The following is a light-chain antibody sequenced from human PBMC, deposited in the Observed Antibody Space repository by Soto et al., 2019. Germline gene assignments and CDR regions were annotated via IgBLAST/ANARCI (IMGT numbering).Light chain of an antibody. CDR2: LGS. Sequence: EIVVTQSPLSLPVTPGEPASISCKSSQSLLHSNGNTYLDWYLQKPGQSPQLLIYLGSNRASGVPERFSGSGSGTDFTLNISRVEAEDVGVYYCEQALHARTFGQGTKVEIK. CDR1: QSLLHSNGNTY. CDR3: EQALHART. J-gene: IGKJ1*01. V-gene: IGKV2-28*01.